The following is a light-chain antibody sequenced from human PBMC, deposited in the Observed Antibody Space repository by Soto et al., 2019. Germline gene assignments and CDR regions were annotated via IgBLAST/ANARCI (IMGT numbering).Light chain of an antibody. CDR3: SSYAGSNKLV. V-gene: IGLV2-8*01. CDR1: SSDVGGYNY. CDR2: EVS. Sequence: QSALTQPPSASGSPGQSVTISCTGTSSDVGGYNYVSWYQQHPGKAPKLMIYEVSKRPSGVPDRFSGSTSGNTSSLTVSGIQAEDEADYYCSSYAGSNKLVFGGGTKLTVL. J-gene: IGLJ2*01.